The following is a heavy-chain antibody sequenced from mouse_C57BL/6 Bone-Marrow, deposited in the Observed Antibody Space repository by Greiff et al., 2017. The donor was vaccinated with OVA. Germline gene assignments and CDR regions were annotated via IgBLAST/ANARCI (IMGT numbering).Heavy chain of an antibody. J-gene: IGHJ4*01. Sequence: EVQLQESGPGLVKPSQSLSLTCSVTGYSITSGYFWNWIRQFPGNLLEWMGYIRYDGSNNYNPSLKNRNTITRDTSKNQFFLKLNSVTTEDTASYYCARALLWAMDYWGQGTSVTVSS. V-gene: IGHV3-6*01. CDR2: IRYDGSN. CDR1: GYSITSGYF. D-gene: IGHD6-1*01. CDR3: ARALLWAMDY.